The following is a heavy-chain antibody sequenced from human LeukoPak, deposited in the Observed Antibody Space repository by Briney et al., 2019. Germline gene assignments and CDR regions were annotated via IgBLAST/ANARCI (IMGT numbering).Heavy chain of an antibody. CDR1: GYTFTSYY. D-gene: IGHD2-15*01. CDR2: INPNSGGT. V-gene: IGHV1-2*06. Sequence: GASVEVSCKASGYTFTSYYMHWVRQAPGQGLEWMGRINPNSGGTNYAQKFQGRVTMTRDTSISTAYMELSRLRSDDTAVYYCARDSPRHCSGGSCYPLWGQGTLVTVSS. J-gene: IGHJ4*02. CDR3: ARDSPRHCSGGSCYPL.